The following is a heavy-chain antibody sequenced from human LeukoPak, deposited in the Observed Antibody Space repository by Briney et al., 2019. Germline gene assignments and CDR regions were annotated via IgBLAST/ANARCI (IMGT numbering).Heavy chain of an antibody. CDR2: IDPSDSYT. D-gene: IGHD3-10*01. CDR3: VLAGSGSYYFDY. CDR1: GYTFTSYW. V-gene: IGHV5-10-1*01. J-gene: IGHJ4*02. Sequence: GESLKISCKGSGYTFTSYWISWVRQMPGKGLEWMGRIDPSDSYTNYSPSFQGHVTISADKSINTAYLQWSSLKASDTAMYYCVLAGSGSYYFDYWGQGILVTVSS.